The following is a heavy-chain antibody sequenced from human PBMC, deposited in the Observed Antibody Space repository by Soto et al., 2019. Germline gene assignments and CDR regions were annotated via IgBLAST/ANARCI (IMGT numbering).Heavy chain of an antibody. CDR2: IYYSGST. Sequence: QLQLQESGPGLVKPSETLSLTCTVSGGSISSSSYYWGWIRQPPGKGLEWIGSIYYSGSTYYNPSLKSRVTISVDTSKNQFSLKLSSVTAADTAVYYCARLEHGVGGPLHLDPMHWFDPWGQGTLVTVSS. J-gene: IGHJ5*02. D-gene: IGHD3-16*01. CDR3: ARLEHGVGGPLHLDPMHWFDP. CDR1: GGSISSSSYY. V-gene: IGHV4-39*01.